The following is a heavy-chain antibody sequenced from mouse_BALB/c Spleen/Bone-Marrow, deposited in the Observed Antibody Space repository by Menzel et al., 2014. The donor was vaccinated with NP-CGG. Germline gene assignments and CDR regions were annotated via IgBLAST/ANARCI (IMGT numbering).Heavy chain of an antibody. V-gene: IGHV1S22*01. Sequence: LQQSGSELVRPGASVKLSCKASGYTFTSYWMHWVKQRPGQGLEWIGNIYPGSGSTNYDEKFKSKATLTVDTSSSTAYMQLSSLTSEDSAVYYCTRRDYWGQGTSVTVSS. J-gene: IGHJ4*01. CDR2: IYPGSGST. CDR1: GYTFTSYW. CDR3: TRRDY.